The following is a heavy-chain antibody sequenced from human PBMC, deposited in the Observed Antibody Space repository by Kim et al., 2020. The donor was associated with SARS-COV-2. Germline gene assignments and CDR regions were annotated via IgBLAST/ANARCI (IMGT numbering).Heavy chain of an antibody. CDR3: VKARDCSSTSCYKFAY. V-gene: IGHV3-64D*06. D-gene: IGHD2-2*02. J-gene: IGHJ4*02. Sequence: SVKGRVTISRDNSKNTLYLQMSSLRAEDTAVYYCVKARDCSSTSCYKFAYWGQGTLVTVSS.